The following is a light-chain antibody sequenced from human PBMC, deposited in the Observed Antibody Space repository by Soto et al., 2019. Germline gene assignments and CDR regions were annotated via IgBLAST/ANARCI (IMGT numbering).Light chain of an antibody. J-gene: IGKJ1*01. V-gene: IGKV3-15*01. CDR2: GAS. Sequence: EIVMTQSPGTLSVSPGERATLSCRASQGVVTNLAWYQKKPGQAPRLLIYGASTRATGIPARFSGSGYGPEVTRTISSLQSEDFAIYYCQQYNNWPRTCGQGTKVEVK. CDR1: QGVVTN. CDR3: QQYNNWPRT.